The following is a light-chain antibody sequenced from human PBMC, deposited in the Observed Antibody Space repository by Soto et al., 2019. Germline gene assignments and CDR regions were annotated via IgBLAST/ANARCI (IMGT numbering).Light chain of an antibody. V-gene: IGLV1-44*01. Sequence: QSVLTRPPSASGTPGQRVTISCSGSSSNIGSNTVSWYQQLPGTAPKLLIYSNNRRPSGVPERFSGSNSGTSASLAISGLQSEDEADYYCAAWDDSLNGFYVFGTGTKLTVL. CDR1: SSNIGSNT. CDR2: SNN. J-gene: IGLJ1*01. CDR3: AAWDDSLNGFYV.